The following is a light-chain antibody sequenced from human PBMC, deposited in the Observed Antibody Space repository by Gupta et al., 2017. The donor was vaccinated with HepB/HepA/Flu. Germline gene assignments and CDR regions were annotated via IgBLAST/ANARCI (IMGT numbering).Light chain of an antibody. CDR1: QSVSSDY. V-gene: IGKV3-20*01. Sequence: EIVLTQSPGTLSLSPGERATRSCRASQSVSSDYFAWDQQKPGQAPRLLIYGASSRATGIQDRASGSGAGTDFTLTSSRRETEDLVVYDCQQYGIWGFGQGTKVEIK. J-gene: IGKJ1*01. CDR2: GAS. CDR3: QQYGIWG.